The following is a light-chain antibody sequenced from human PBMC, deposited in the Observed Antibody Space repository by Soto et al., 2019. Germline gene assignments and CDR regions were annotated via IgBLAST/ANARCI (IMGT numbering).Light chain of an antibody. CDR3: ATWDGRLSAGG. CDR2: DNN. Sequence: QSVLTQPPSVAAAPGQRVTISCSGSSSNIGNNYVSWYQQLPGTAPKLLIYDNNERLSGIPDRFSGSKSGTSATLGITGLQTGDEAEYYCATWDGRLSAGGFGGGTKLTVL. V-gene: IGLV1-51*01. CDR1: SSNIGNNY. J-gene: IGLJ2*01.